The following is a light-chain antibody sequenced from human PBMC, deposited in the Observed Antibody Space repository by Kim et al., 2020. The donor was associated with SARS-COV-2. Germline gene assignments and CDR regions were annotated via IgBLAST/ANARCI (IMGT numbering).Light chain of an antibody. J-gene: IGLJ2*01. CDR1: RLRRYY. Sequence: SSELTQDPAVSVALGQTVRITCQGDRLRRYYASWYQQKPGQAPVFVIYGKNNRPSGIPDRFSGSSSVNTASLTITGAQAEDEGDYYCNSRDSSGNHPVVF. CDR3: NSRDSSGNHPVV. V-gene: IGLV3-19*01. CDR2: GKN.